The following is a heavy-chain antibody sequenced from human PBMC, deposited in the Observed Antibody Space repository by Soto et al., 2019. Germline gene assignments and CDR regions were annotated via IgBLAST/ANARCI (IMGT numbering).Heavy chain of an antibody. Sequence: EVQLMESGGGLVQPGGSLRLSCAASEFSFSSYALNWVRQAPGKGLEWVSAISATGTTTYYADSVKGRFTISRDNSKRTLFLQTDSLSPEDTAVYYCATYSSPFDYWGQETLVTVSS. J-gene: IGHJ4*02. CDR1: EFSFSSYA. CDR2: ISATGTTT. D-gene: IGHD6-13*01. CDR3: ATYSSPFDY. V-gene: IGHV3-23*01.